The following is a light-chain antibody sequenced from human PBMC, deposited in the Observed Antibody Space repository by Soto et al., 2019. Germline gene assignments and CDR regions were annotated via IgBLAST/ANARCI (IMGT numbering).Light chain of an antibody. Sequence: DIQMTQSPSSLSASIGDRVTITCRASQGIRHYLAWYQQKPGKVPKLLIYGVSVLQSGVPSRFGGSGSGTDFTLTISSLQPEDVATYYCQKYNSAPLTFGGGTKVEIK. CDR2: GVS. CDR1: QGIRHY. CDR3: QKYNSAPLT. J-gene: IGKJ4*01. V-gene: IGKV1-27*01.